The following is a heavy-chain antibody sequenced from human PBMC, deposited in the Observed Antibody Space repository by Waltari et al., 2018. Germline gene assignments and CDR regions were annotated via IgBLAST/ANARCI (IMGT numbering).Heavy chain of an antibody. Sequence: EVQLVESGGGLVQPGGYLRLPCAASGFTFSSYWMPWVRQAPGKGLVWVSRINSDGSSTSYADSVKGRFTISRDNAKNTLYLQMNSLRAEDTAVYYCARDSDYYDSSGYYYPDYWGQGTLVTVSS. V-gene: IGHV3-74*01. CDR1: GFTFSSYW. J-gene: IGHJ4*02. CDR3: ARDSDYYDSSGYYYPDY. D-gene: IGHD3-22*01. CDR2: INSDGSST.